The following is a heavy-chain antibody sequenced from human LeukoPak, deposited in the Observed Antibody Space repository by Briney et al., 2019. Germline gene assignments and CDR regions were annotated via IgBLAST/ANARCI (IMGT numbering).Heavy chain of an antibody. J-gene: IGHJ4*02. Sequence: PGGSLRLSCAASGFTFNSYAMSWVRQAPEKGLEWVATISGSGGGTYYADSVKGRFTISRDDSKNTLYLQMNSLRAEDTAVYYCAKDLGRCRSNYFDYWGQGTLVTVSS. CDR2: ISGSGGGT. D-gene: IGHD1-26*01. V-gene: IGHV3-23*01. CDR1: GFTFNSYA. CDR3: AKDLGRCRSNYFDY.